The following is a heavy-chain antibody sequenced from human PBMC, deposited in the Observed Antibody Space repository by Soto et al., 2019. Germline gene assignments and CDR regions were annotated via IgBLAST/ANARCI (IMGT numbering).Heavy chain of an antibody. J-gene: IGHJ4*02. D-gene: IGHD3-10*01. CDR1: GDTFAFHS. CDR3: ATSYGSGYRAFDY. V-gene: IGHV1-69*02. Sequence: QVQLVQSGAEVKRPGSSVKVSCKASGDTFAFHSINWVRQAPGLGLEWMGRINPILSMSNYAQRFQGRVKMTADKSTSTAYMVLSSLRSEDTAIYYCATSYGSGYRAFDYWGQGALVTVSS. CDR2: INPILSMS.